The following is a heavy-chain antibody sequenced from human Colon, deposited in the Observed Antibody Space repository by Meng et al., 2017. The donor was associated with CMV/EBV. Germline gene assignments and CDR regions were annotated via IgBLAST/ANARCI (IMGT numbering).Heavy chain of an antibody. D-gene: IGHD3-16*01. CDR2: IKQDGSEK. V-gene: IGHV3-7*01. J-gene: IGHJ4*02. CDR3: ARVLNLLMITFGGPSSASFDY. Sequence: GESLKISCVDSRLSMGQFWMSWVRQAPGKGLEWVANIKQDGSEKYYVDSVKGRFTISRDNAKNSLYLQMNSLRAEDTAVYYCARVLNLLMITFGGPSSASFDYWGQGTLVTVSS. CDR1: RLSMGQFW.